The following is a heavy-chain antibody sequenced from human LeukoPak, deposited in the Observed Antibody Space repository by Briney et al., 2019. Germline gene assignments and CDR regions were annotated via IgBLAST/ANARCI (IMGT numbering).Heavy chain of an antibody. J-gene: IGHJ4*02. D-gene: IGHD1-14*01. Sequence: GGSLRLSCAASGFTLSSYAMHWVRQAPGKGLEWVAVISYDGSNKYYADSVKGRFTISRDNSKNTLYLQMNSLRAEDTAVYYCAREVWGPEYWGQGTLVTVSS. CDR1: GFTLSSYA. CDR3: AREVWGPEY. V-gene: IGHV3-30-3*01. CDR2: ISYDGSNK.